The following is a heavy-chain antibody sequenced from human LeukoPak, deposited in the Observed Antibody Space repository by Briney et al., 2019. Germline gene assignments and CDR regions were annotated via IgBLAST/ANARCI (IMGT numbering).Heavy chain of an antibody. J-gene: IGHJ6*03. CDR2: IGTASDT. CDR3: ARGPPRGKYYYMDV. V-gene: IGHV3-13*01. CDR1: GFTFSSFD. D-gene: IGHD1-1*01. Sequence: GGSLRLSCAASGFTFSSFDMHWVRQPTGQGLEWVSTIGTASDTYYPGSVAGRFTLSRDNAENSLSLQMNSLTAGDTAVYYCARGPPRGKYYYMDVWGKGTTVTVSS.